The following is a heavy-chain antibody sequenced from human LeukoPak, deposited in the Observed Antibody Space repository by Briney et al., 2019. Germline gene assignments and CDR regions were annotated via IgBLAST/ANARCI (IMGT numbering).Heavy chain of an antibody. CDR1: GGSISSSSYY. D-gene: IGHD3-9*01. CDR3: ARPNILTGYYTN. Sequence: PSETLSLTCTVSGGSISSSSYYWGWIRQPPGKGLEWIGSIYYSGSTYYNPSLKSRVTISVDTSKNQFSLKLSSVTAADTAVYYCARPNILTGYYTNWGQGTLVTVSS. V-gene: IGHV4-39*01. J-gene: IGHJ4*02. CDR2: IYYSGST.